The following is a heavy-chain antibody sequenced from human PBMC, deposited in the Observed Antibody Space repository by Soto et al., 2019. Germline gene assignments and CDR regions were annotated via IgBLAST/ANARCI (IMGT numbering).Heavy chain of an antibody. V-gene: IGHV3-15*01. CDR1: GFTFSNAW. Sequence: EVQLVESGGGLVKPGGSLRLSCAASGFTFSNAWMSWVRQAPGKGLEWVGRIKSKTDGGTTDYAAPVKGRFTISRDDSKNTLYLQMNSLKTEDTAVYYCTTREAAGFGEFDGMDVWGQGTTVTVSS. D-gene: IGHD3-10*01. CDR2: IKSKTDGGTT. J-gene: IGHJ6*02. CDR3: TTREAAGFGEFDGMDV.